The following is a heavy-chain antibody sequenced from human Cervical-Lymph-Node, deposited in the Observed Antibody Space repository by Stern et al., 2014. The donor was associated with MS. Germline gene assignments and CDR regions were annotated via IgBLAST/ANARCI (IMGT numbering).Heavy chain of an antibody. Sequence: VQLVEFGAEVKKLGASVKVSCKASGYTFTSYGINWVRQGPGQGLEWMGWISGYNGNTNYAQKLQGRITMTTDTSTSTTYMELRSLRSDDTAVYYCARDKMVYATHYYYYAMDVWGQGTTVTVSS. D-gene: IGHD2-8*01. V-gene: IGHV1-18*01. J-gene: IGHJ6*02. CDR2: ISGYNGNT. CDR1: GYTFTSYG. CDR3: ARDKMVYATHYYYYAMDV.